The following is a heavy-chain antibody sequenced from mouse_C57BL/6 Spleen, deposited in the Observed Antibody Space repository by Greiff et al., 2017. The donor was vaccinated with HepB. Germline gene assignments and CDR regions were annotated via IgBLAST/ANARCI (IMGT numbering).Heavy chain of an antibody. V-gene: IGHV1-7*01. J-gene: IGHJ4*01. CDR3: ARYYYGTLYAMDY. CDR2: INPSSGYT. Sequence: QVQLQQSGAELAKPGASVKLSCKASGYTFTSYWMHWVKQRPGQGLEWIGYINPSSGYTKYNQKFKDKATLTADKSSSTAYMQLSSLTYEDSAVYYCARYYYGTLYAMDYWGQGTSVTVSS. D-gene: IGHD1-1*01. CDR1: GYTFTSYW.